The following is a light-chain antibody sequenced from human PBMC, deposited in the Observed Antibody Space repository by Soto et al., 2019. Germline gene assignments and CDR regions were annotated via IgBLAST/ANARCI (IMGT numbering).Light chain of an antibody. CDR1: QSVSSN. Sequence: EVVLTQSPGTLSLSPGERATLSCRASQSVSSNLAWYQQKPGQAPRLLIYGASNRATGIPARFSGSGSGTDFTLTISSLEPEDFAVYYCQQRYNWPPITFGQGTRLENK. CDR3: QQRYNWPPIT. J-gene: IGKJ5*01. V-gene: IGKV3-11*01. CDR2: GAS.